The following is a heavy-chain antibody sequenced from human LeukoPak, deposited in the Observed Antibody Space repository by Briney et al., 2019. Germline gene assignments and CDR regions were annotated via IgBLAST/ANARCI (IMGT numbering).Heavy chain of an antibody. CDR3: ARDGVVKCGGSCYSTEYFQH. CDR1: RYTFTSYA. Sequence: SVKVSCKASRYTFTSYAISWVRQAPGQGLEWIGGIIPIFGTANYEQKFQGRVTITADESTSTAYMELSSLRSEDTAVYYCARDGVVKCGGSCYSTEYFQHWGQGTLVTVSS. CDR2: IIPIFGTA. J-gene: IGHJ1*01. D-gene: IGHD2-15*01. V-gene: IGHV1-69*13.